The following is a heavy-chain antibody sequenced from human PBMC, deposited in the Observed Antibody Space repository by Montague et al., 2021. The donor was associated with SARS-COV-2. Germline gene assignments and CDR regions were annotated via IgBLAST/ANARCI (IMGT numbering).Heavy chain of an antibody. Sequence: SETLSLTCAVSGGSFSRYYWSWIRQPPGKGLEWIGEISQSGNTKYNPSLQSRVSTSLDTSRNQFSLKVSSETAADTAIYYCARLGDGIVPSPILGLGPYYSFYYMDVWGKGTTVTVSS. CDR1: GGSFSRYY. V-gene: IGHV4-34*01. D-gene: IGHD2-2*02. J-gene: IGHJ6*03. CDR3: ARLGDGIVPSPILGLGPYYSFYYMDV. CDR2: ISQSGNT.